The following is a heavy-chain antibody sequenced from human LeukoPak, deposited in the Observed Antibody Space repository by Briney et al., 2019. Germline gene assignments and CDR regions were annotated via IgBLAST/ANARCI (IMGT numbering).Heavy chain of an antibody. CDR3: AKDRGVIDY. V-gene: IGHV3-23*01. Sequence: GGSLRLSCAASGFSFSSYAMSWVRQAPGKGLEWVSAMSGSGGSTYYADSVRGRFTISRDTSKKTLYLQMSSLRAEDTAVYYCAKDRGVIDYWGQGTLVTVSS. CDR1: GFSFSSYA. J-gene: IGHJ4*02. D-gene: IGHD3-10*01. CDR2: MSGSGGST.